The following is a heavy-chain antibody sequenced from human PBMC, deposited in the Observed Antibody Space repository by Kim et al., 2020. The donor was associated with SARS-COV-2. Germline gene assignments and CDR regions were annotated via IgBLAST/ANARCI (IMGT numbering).Heavy chain of an antibody. CDR2: ISSNGGST. J-gene: IGHJ3*02. V-gene: IGHV3-64D*09. CDR3: VKDVGYYDSSGYYYGAFDI. Sequence: GGSLRLSCSASGFTFSSYAMHWVRQAPGKGLEYVSAISSNGGSTYYADSVKGRFTISRDNSKNTLYLQMSSLRAEDTAVYYCVKDVGYYDSSGYYYGAFDIWGQGTMVTVSS. CDR1: GFTFSSYA. D-gene: IGHD3-22*01.